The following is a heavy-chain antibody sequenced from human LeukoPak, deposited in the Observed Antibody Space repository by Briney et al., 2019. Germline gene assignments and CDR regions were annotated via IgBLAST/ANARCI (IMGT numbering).Heavy chain of an antibody. Sequence: GGSLRLSCAASGFTFSSYGMHWVRQAPSKGLEWVAFIRYDGSNKYYADSVKGRFTISRDNSKNTLYLQMNSLRAEDTAVYYCAKDKGFGTGTLDYWGQGTLVTVSS. CDR3: AKDKGFGTGTLDY. CDR1: GFTFSSYG. V-gene: IGHV3-30*02. CDR2: IRYDGSNK. D-gene: IGHD1-1*01. J-gene: IGHJ4*02.